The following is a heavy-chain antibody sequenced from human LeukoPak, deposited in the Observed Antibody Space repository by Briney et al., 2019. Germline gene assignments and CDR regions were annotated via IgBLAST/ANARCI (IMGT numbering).Heavy chain of an antibody. CDR1: GGSISSYY. D-gene: IGHD4-17*01. V-gene: IGHV4-4*07. CDR2: IYTSGST. Sequence: SETLSLTCTVSGGSISSYYWSWIRQPAGKGLEWIGRIYTSGSTNYNPSLKSRVTMSVDTSKNQFSLKLSSVTAADTAVYYCARERATGDYVFSFDYWGQGTPVTVSS. J-gene: IGHJ4*02. CDR3: ARERATGDYVFSFDY.